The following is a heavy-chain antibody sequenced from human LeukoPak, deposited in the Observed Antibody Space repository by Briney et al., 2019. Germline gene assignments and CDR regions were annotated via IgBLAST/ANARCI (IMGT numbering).Heavy chain of an antibody. Sequence: GGSLRLSCAASGFTFSSYGMSWVRQAPGKGLEWVSAISGSGGSTYYADSVKGRFTISRDNAKNSLYLQMNSLRAEDTAVYYCARDVVVRGGFDYWGQGTLVTVSS. CDR1: GFTFSSYG. D-gene: IGHD3-10*01. CDR2: ISGSGGST. V-gene: IGHV3-23*01. J-gene: IGHJ4*02. CDR3: ARDVVVRGGFDY.